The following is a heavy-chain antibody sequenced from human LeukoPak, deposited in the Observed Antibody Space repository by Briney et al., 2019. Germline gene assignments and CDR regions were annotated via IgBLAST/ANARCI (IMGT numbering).Heavy chain of an antibody. V-gene: IGHV4-39*01. CDR2: IYYSGST. J-gene: IGHJ4*02. D-gene: IGHD5-18*01. CDR1: GGSISSSSYY. Sequence: PSETLSLTCTVSGGSISSSSYYWGWIRQPPGKGLEWIGSIYYSGSTYYNPSLKSRVTISVDTSKNQFSLKLSSVTAADTAVYYCARHVRRGYSYGLAVYVDDYWGQGTLVTVSS. CDR3: ARHVRRGYSYGLAVYVDDY.